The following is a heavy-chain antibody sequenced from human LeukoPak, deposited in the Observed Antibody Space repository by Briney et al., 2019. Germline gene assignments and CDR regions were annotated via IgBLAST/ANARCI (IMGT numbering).Heavy chain of an antibody. Sequence: SETLSLTSTVSAGSFSGITYYWGWIRQPPWKGLEWMGPVHYTGSTYSNPSLKSRLTISIDTSKNQFSLKLSSVTAADTAVYYCARDVGATPGYFDYWGQGTLVTVSS. D-gene: IGHD1-26*01. J-gene: IGHJ4*02. CDR3: ARDVGATPGYFDY. CDR1: AGSFSGITYY. V-gene: IGHV4-39*07. CDR2: VHYTGST.